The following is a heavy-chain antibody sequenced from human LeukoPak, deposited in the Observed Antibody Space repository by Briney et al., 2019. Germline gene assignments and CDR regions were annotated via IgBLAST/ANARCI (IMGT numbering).Heavy chain of an antibody. Sequence: ASVKVSCKASGYSFSSYDINWVRQAIGQGLEWMGWMNPDSGNAGFAQKFQDRVTMTRDKSISTAYMELSSLRSEDTAVYYCARGLGLRFGEAGVGWFDPWGQGTLVTVSS. J-gene: IGHJ5*02. D-gene: IGHD3-10*01. CDR3: ARGLGLRFGEAGVGWFDP. CDR2: MNPDSGNA. CDR1: GYSFSSYD. V-gene: IGHV1-8*01.